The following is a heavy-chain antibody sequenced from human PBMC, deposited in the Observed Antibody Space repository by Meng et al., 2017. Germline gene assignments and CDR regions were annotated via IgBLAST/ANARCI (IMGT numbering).Heavy chain of an antibody. CDR1: GGTFSSYA. Sequence: QLVPSGAEGKKLWSWVKVSCKASGGTFSSYAISRVRQAPGQGLEWMGGIIPIFGTANYAQKFQGRVTITADESTSTAYMELSSLRSEDTAVYYCARESWFDPWGQGTLVTVSS. CDR3: ARESWFDP. V-gene: IGHV1-69*01. CDR2: IIPIFGTA. J-gene: IGHJ5*02.